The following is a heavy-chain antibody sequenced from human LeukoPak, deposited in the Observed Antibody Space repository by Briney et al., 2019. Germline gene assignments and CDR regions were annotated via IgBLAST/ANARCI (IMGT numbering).Heavy chain of an antibody. J-gene: IGHJ4*02. Sequence: SETLSLTCTVSGGSISSSFWGWIRQPPGKGLEWIGYIYYSGSTNYNPSLESRVTISVDPSKKQFALTLSSVTAADTAVYYCARTPYSSGWYADWGQGTLVTVSS. V-gene: IGHV4-59*01. CDR1: GGSISSSF. D-gene: IGHD6-19*01. CDR3: ARTPYSSGWYAD. CDR2: IYYSGST.